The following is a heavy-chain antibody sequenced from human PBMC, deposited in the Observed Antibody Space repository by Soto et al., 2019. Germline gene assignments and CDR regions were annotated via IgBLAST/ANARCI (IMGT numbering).Heavy chain of an antibody. V-gene: IGHV3-23*01. CDR2: ISGSGGST. Sequence: GGSLRLSCAASGFTFSSYAMSWVRQAPGKGLEWVSAISGSGGSTYYADSVKGRFTISRDNSKNTLYLQMNSLRAEDTAVYYCAKDPFYDYGDFHYYYYGMGVWGQGTTVTVSS. J-gene: IGHJ6*02. D-gene: IGHD4-17*01. CDR3: AKDPFYDYGDFHYYYYGMGV. CDR1: GFTFSSYA.